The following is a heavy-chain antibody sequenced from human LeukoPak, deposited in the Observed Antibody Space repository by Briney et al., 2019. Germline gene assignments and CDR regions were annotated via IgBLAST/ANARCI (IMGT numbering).Heavy chain of an antibody. CDR2: VVGHTGHT. CDR1: GHTFPKNG. CDR3: VTVGRLHYVLED. V-gene: IGHV1-18*01. D-gene: IGHD1-20*01. Sequence: ASVNVSRKTSGHTFPKNGISWVREALGQRLEWMGWVVGHTGHTKYTQKFQGRDIMSTDTSTATSYMELRSLKYDDTAIYYCVTVGRLHYVLEDWGQGTLVTVSS. J-gene: IGHJ4*02.